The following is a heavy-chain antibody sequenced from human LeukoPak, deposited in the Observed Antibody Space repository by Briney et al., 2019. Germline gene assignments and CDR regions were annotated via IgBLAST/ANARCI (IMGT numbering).Heavy chain of an antibody. CDR1: GFTFDDYA. CDR2: ISWNSGSI. J-gene: IGHJ6*03. Sequence: SLRLSCAASGFTFDDYAMHWVRQAPGKGLEWVSGISWNSGSIGYADSVKGRFTISRDNAKNTLYLQMNSLRAEDTAVYYCARAGWPYYYYYMDVWGKGTTVTVSS. V-gene: IGHV3-9*01. CDR3: ARAGWPYYYYYMDV.